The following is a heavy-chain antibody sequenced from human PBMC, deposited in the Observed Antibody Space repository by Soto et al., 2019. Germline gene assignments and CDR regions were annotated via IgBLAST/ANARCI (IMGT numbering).Heavy chain of an antibody. CDR3: AKMAGELRYFDWLLDYYYYGMEV. D-gene: IGHD3-9*01. J-gene: IGHJ6*02. V-gene: IGHV3-30*18. CDR1: GFTFSSYG. Sequence: GGSLRLSCAASGFTFSSYGMHWVRQAPGKGLEWVAVISYDGSNKYYADSVKGRFTISRDNSKNTLYLQMNSLRAEDTAVYYCAKMAGELRYFDWLLDYYYYGMEVWGQGTTVNVSS. CDR2: ISYDGSNK.